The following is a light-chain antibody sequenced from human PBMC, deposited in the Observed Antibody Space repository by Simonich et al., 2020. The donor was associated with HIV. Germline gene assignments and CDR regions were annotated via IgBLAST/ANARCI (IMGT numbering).Light chain of an antibody. CDR3: SSYTSSSTLV. V-gene: IGLV2-14*01. Sequence: QSALTQPASVSGSPGQSITISGRGTISAVGGDNYVSWYQQHPGKAPKLMIYDVSKRPSGVYNRVSGSKSGNTASLAISGLQAEDEADYYCSSYTSSSTLVFGGGTKLTVL. J-gene: IGLJ3*02. CDR1: ISAVGGDNY. CDR2: DVS.